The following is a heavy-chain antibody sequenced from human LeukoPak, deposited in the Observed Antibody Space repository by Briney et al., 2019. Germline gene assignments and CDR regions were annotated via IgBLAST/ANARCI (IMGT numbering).Heavy chain of an antibody. CDR2: ISGSGGST. Sequence: GRSLRLSCALSRFTFTSDAITCVGRAAGHGLECCSAISGSGGSTDFAKTGQAWFTIPRDYSKNTLYLQMKSLRAEDTAVYHCSKVSRRFAVASMYVGGQGTTVTVSS. CDR3: SKVSRRFAVASMYV. V-gene: IGHV3-23*01. CDR1: RFTFTSDA. J-gene: IGHJ6*02. D-gene: IGHD6-13*01.